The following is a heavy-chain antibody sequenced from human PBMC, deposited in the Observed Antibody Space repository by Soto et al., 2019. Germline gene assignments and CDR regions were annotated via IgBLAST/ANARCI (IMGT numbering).Heavy chain of an antibody. CDR2: MFYRGSS. CDR3: ARHLVVAATTYNWFDL. D-gene: IGHD2-15*01. Sequence: SETLSLTCTVSGGSISSSTYYWGWIRQLPGKGLEWIGSMFYRGSSYYNPSPRSRVTIYVDSSRNQFSLKLSSVTAADTAVYYCARHLVVAATTYNWFDLWGQGTLVTVSS. V-gene: IGHV4-39*01. J-gene: IGHJ5*02. CDR1: GGSISSSTYY.